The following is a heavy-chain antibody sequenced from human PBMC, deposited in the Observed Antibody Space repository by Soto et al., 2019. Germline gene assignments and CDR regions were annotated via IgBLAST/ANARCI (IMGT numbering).Heavy chain of an antibody. CDR2: MNHIGST. CDR3: ARGKRMSSRTIGNWFDP. CDR1: GGSFSGYY. D-gene: IGHD3-3*01. Sequence: SDTLSLTCTVYGGSFSGYYWSWIRQPPGKGLEWIGEMNHIGSTNYNASLKSRVTISVDTSKNQFSLKLSSVTAADTAVYYCARGKRMSSRTIGNWFDPWGQGTLVTVSS. J-gene: IGHJ5*02. V-gene: IGHV4-34*01.